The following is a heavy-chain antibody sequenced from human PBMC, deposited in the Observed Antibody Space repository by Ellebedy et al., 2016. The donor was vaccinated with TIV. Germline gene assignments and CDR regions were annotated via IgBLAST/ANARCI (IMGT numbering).Heavy chain of an antibody. Sequence: GESLKISCAASGFTFSSYAMSWVRQAPGKGLEWVSAISGSGGSTYYADSVKGRFTISRDNSKNTLYLQMNSLRAEDTAVYYCAKDGPLIYGDYVDYWGQGTLVTVSS. V-gene: IGHV3-23*01. D-gene: IGHD4-17*01. J-gene: IGHJ4*02. CDR3: AKDGPLIYGDYVDY. CDR2: ISGSGGST. CDR1: GFTFSSYA.